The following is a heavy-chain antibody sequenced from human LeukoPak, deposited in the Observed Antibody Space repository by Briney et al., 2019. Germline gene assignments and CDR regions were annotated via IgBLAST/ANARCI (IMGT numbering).Heavy chain of an antibody. V-gene: IGHV3-23*01. D-gene: IGHD3-3*01. CDR3: AKIIGNWSGYYISSISDYYYYGMDV. CDR1: GFTFSSYA. CDR2: ISGSGGST. J-gene: IGHJ6*02. Sequence: PGGSLRLSCAASGFTFSSYAMSWVRQAPGKGLEWVSAISGSGGSTYYADSVKGRFTISRDNSKNTLYLQMNSLRAEDTAVYYCAKIIGNWSGYYISSISDYYYYGMDVWGQGTTVTVSS.